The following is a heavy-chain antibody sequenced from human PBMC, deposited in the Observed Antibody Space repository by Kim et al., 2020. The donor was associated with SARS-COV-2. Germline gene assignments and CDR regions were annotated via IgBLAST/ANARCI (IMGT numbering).Heavy chain of an antibody. CDR2: IWYDGSNK. D-gene: IGHD2-2*01. CDR1: GFTFSSYG. J-gene: IGHJ6*02. Sequence: GGSLRLSCAASGFTFSSYGMHWVRQAPGKGLEWVAVIWYDGSNKYYADSVKGRFTISRDNSKNTLYLQISSLRAEDTAVYYCARSPQPPFLKYYYYYYGMDAWGQGTTVTVSS. V-gene: IGHV3-33*01. CDR3: ARSPQPPFLKYYYYYYGMDA.